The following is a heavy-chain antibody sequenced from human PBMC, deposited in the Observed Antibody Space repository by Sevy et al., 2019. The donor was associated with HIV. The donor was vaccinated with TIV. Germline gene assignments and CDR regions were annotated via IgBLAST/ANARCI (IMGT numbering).Heavy chain of an antibody. CDR1: GFTLSSYD. V-gene: IGHV3-23*01. J-gene: IGHJ3*02. CDR3: PRAGLEGSPGIVVVVAAIPDAFDI. D-gene: IGHD2-15*01. Sequence: GGSLRLSCAASGFTLSSYDMSWVRQAPGKGLEWVSAISGSGGSTYYADSVNGRFTISRDNSKNTLYLQMNSLRAEDTAVYYCPRAGLEGSPGIVVVVAAIPDAFDIWGQGSMVTVSS. CDR2: ISGSGGST.